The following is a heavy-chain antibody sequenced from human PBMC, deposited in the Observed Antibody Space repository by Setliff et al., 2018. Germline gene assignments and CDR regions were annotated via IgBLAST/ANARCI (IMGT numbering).Heavy chain of an antibody. CDR1: GYTSTDKA. CDR3: ARSTDSNGYYGFDS. J-gene: IGHJ4*02. V-gene: IGHV1-3*02. D-gene: IGHD3-22*01. Sequence: ASVKVSCKASGYTSTDKAIHWVRQAPGQRLEWMGWNHAGNGITEYSQDFQGRVSITRDTSASTAYMELRSLTSEDMAVYYCARSTDSNGYYGFDSWGQGTLVTVSS. CDR2: NHAGNGIT.